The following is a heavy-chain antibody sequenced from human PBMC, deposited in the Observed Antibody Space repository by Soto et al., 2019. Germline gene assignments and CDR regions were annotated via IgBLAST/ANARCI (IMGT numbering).Heavy chain of an antibody. CDR3: ARRGSGSYYDY. V-gene: IGHV3-23*01. CDR2: ISGSGDST. CDR1: GFTFSSYA. Sequence: EVQLLESGGGLVQPGGSLRLSCAASGFTFSSYAMRWVRQAPVKGLEWVSAISGSGDSTYYADSVKGRFTISRDNSKNXXYLXMXSLRAEDTAVYYCARRGSGSYYDYWGQGTLVTVSS. J-gene: IGHJ4*02. D-gene: IGHD1-26*01.